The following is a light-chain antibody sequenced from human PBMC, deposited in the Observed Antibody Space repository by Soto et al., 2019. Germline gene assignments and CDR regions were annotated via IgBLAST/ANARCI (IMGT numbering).Light chain of an antibody. CDR1: QSLLNSNVYNY. V-gene: IGKV2-28*01. CDR2: LGS. Sequence: DIEVTQSKLSLPVTPGEPSSISCISIQSLLNSNVYNYLDWYMQKPGQSPQLLIYLGSNRASGVPDRFSGSGSGTDFTLKISRVEAEDVGLYYCMQALQAPLTFGQGTKVDI. CDR3: MQALQAPLT. J-gene: IGKJ1*01.